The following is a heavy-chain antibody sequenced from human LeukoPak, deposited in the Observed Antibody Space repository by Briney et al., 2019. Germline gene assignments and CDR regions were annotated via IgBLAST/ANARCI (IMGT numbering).Heavy chain of an antibody. CDR1: GYTFTGDY. J-gene: IGHJ1*01. CDR2: INPNSIVT. CDR3: ARGGKIALKGQMLLLF. D-gene: IGHD2-15*01. Sequence: ASLTLSPKPSGYTFTGDYMHWVPQAPGQRLEWMGWINPNSIVTNYTQKFHGRVTITRDTSISTAYTDLSRLRSDATAVYYCARGGKIALKGQMLLLFWGQGTLVTVSS. V-gene: IGHV1-2*02.